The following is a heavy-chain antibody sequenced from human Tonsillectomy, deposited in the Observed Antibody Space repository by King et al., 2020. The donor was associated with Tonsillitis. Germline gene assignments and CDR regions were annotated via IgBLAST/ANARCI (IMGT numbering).Heavy chain of an antibody. V-gene: IGHV3-23*04. D-gene: IGHD2-15*01. CDR1: GFTFSSYA. Sequence: QLVQSGGGLVQPGGSLRLSCAASGFTFSSYAMSWVRQAPGKGLEWVSAISGSGGSTYYADSVKGRFTISRDNSKNKLYLQMNSLRAEDTAGYYCAKPHCSCGSCYSGWNYWGQGTLVTVSS. CDR3: AKPHCSCGSCYSGWNY. J-gene: IGHJ4*02. CDR2: ISGSGGST.